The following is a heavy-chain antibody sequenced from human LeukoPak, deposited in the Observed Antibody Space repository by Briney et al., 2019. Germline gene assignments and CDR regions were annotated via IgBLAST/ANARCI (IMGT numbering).Heavy chain of an antibody. J-gene: IGHJ4*02. CDR2: ISNDGGGT. Sequence: GGSLRLSCAASGFIFYNYGLVWVRQAPGKGLEWVSAISNDGGGTTYADFVKGRFSVSRDNSKNTLFLQVNSLRAEDTALYYCAKGSSGYFFDLWGQGTLVTVSS. V-gene: IGHV3-23*01. CDR1: GFIFYNYG. CDR3: AKGSSGYFFDL. D-gene: IGHD3-22*01.